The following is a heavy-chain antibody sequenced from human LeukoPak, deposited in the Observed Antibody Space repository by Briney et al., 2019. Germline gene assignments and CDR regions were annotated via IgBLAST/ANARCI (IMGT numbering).Heavy chain of an antibody. Sequence: SETLSLTCTVSGGSISSYYWSWIRQPPGKGLEWIGYIYYSGSTNYNPSLKSRVTISVDTSKNQFSLELSSVTAADTAVYYCAREWYYDFWSGYYTPTGAFDIWGQGTMVTVSS. D-gene: IGHD3-3*01. CDR2: IYYSGST. CDR1: GGSISSYY. V-gene: IGHV4-59*01. J-gene: IGHJ3*02. CDR3: AREWYYDFWSGYYTPTGAFDI.